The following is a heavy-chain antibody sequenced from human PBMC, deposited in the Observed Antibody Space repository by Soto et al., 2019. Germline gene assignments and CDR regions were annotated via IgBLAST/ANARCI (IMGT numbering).Heavy chain of an antibody. Sequence: SETLSLTCTVSGGSMSSYYWTWIRQPAGKGLEWIGRVYSSGGTHYNPSLKSRVTISLDTSKNQFSLRLLSVTDADTAVYYCATGQRFSDCFDPWGQGTLVTVSS. CDR1: GGSMSSYY. J-gene: IGHJ5*02. CDR3: ATGQRFSDCFDP. D-gene: IGHD3-3*01. V-gene: IGHV4-4*07. CDR2: VYSSGGT.